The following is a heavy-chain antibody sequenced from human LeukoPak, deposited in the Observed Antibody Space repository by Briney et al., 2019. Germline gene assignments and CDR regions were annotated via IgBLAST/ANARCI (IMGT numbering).Heavy chain of an antibody. CDR2: IYYSGTT. V-gene: IGHV4-59*01. CDR3: AGGPSPFDY. CDR1: GGSISSYY. Sequence: SETLSLTCTVSGGSISSYYWSWIRQPPGKGLEWVAYIYYSGTTKYNPSLKSRITISVDTSKNQFSLKLSSVTAADTAVYYCAGGPSPFDYWGQGTLVTVSS. J-gene: IGHJ4*02.